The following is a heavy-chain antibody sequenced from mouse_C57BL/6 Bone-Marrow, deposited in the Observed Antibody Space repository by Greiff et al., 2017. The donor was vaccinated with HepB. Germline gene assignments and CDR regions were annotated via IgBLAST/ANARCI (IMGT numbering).Heavy chain of an antibody. CDR1: GYTFTSYW. CDR3: ARRGNSNYVAY. V-gene: IGHV1-55*01. CDR2: IYPGSGST. J-gene: IGHJ3*01. D-gene: IGHD2-5*01. Sequence: QVQLQQSGPELVKPGASVKLSCKASGYTFTSYWMDWVKQRPGQGLEWIGDIYPGSGSTNYNEKFKSKATLTVDTSSSTAYMQLSSLTSEDSAVYYCARRGNSNYVAYWGQGTLVTVSA.